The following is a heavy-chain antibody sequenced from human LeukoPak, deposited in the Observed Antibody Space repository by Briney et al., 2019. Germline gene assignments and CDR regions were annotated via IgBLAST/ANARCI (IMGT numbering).Heavy chain of an antibody. Sequence: SETLSLTCAVYGGSFSGYDWSWIRQPPGKGLEWIGKINHSGSTNYNPSLKSRVTISVDTSKNQFSLKLSSVTAADTAVYYCAGVSGAPTTLYNWFDPWGQGTLVTVSS. CDR1: GGSFSGYD. D-gene: IGHD1-26*01. CDR2: INHSGST. V-gene: IGHV4-34*01. CDR3: AGVSGAPTTLYNWFDP. J-gene: IGHJ5*02.